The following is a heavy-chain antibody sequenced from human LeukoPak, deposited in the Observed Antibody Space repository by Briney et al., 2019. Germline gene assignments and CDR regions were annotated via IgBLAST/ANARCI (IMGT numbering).Heavy chain of an antibody. V-gene: IGHV1-18*01. CDR2: ISAYNGNT. CDR1: GYTFTTYG. CDR3: ARLKAADPQLDC. J-gene: IGHJ4*02. D-gene: IGHD6-13*01. Sequence: ASVKVSCKASGYTFTTYGISWVRQAPGQGLEWMGWISAYNGNTNYAQKLQGRVTMTTDTSTSTAYMELRSLRSDDTAVYYCARLKAADPQLDCWGQGTLVTVSS.